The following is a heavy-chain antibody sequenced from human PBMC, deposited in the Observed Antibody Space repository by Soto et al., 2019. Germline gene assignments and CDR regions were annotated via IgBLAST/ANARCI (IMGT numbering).Heavy chain of an antibody. Sequence: SETLSLTCTVSGGSISSYYLSWIRQPPGKGLEWIGYIYYSGSTNYNPSLKSRVTISVDTSKNQFSLKLSSVTAADTAVYYCARCGHYDILTGYWQALLDIWGQGTMVTVSS. D-gene: IGHD3-9*01. CDR1: GGSISSYY. CDR3: ARCGHYDILTGYWQALLDI. V-gene: IGHV4-59*01. J-gene: IGHJ3*02. CDR2: IYYSGST.